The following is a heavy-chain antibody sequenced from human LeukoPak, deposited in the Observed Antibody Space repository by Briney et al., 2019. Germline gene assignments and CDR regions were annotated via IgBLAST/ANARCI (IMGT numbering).Heavy chain of an antibody. V-gene: IGHV3-23*01. CDR1: GFTFSSYA. CDR3: AGHIVVVPAAILYYGMDV. Sequence: GGSLRLSCAASGFTFSSYAMSWVRQAPGKGLEWVSTISGSGGSTYYADSVKGRFTISRDNSTNTLYLQMNSLRAEDTAVYYCAGHIVVVPAAILYYGMDVWGQGTTVTVSS. CDR2: ISGSGGST. J-gene: IGHJ6*02. D-gene: IGHD2-2*01.